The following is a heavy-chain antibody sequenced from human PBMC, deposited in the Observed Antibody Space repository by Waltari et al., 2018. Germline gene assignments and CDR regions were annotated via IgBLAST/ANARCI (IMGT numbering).Heavy chain of an antibody. CDR2: INSDGSDT. Sequence: EVQLVESGGGVVQPGGSLRISCAASGFSFSSYWMHLFRQAPGKGLVWVSHINSDGSDTSYEDSVKGRFTISGDNVKSTLYLQMNSLSAEDTAVYYCARASYSTTLPMDYWVQRTLVTVSS. CDR1: GFSFSSYW. J-gene: IGHJ4*02. CDR3: ARASYSTTLPMDY. V-gene: IGHV3-74*01. D-gene: IGHD6-13*01.